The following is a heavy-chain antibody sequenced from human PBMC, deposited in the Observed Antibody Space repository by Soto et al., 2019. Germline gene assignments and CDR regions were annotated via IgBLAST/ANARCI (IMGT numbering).Heavy chain of an antibody. Sequence: QVPLVQSGAAVKKPGASVKVSCQASGSTFTRYDINWVRQATGQGLAWMGWMNPNSGNTGYAQKFQGRVTMTRNTSISTAYMELSSLRSEDTAVYYCARGITIFGVVPGWGQGTLVTVAS. J-gene: IGHJ4*02. V-gene: IGHV1-8*01. D-gene: IGHD3-3*01. CDR2: MNPNSGNT. CDR3: ARGITIFGVVPG. CDR1: GSTFTRYD.